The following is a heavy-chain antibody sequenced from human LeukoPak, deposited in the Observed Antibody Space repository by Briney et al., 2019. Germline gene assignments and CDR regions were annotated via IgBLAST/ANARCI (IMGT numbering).Heavy chain of an antibody. J-gene: IGHJ4*02. CDR2: IFYSGST. V-gene: IGHV4-39*01. Sequence: SETLSLTCTVSGGSISSSSYYWGWIRQPPGQGLEWIASIFYSGSTYYNPSLKSRVTISVDTSKNQFSLKLSSVTAADTAVYYCAGPINYYFDYWGQGTLVTVSS. D-gene: IGHD1-20*01. CDR3: AGPINYYFDY. CDR1: GGSISSSSYY.